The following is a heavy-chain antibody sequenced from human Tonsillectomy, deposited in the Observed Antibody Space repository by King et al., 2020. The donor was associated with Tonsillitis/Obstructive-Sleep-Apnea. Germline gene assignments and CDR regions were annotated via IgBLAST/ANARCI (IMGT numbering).Heavy chain of an antibody. V-gene: IGHV4-39*01. CDR1: GGSISSSSYY. CDR2: IYYSGST. J-gene: IGHJ4*02. Sequence: QLQESGPGLVKPSETLSLTCTVSGGSISSSSYYWGWIRQPPGKGLEWIGRIYYSGSTYYNPSLKSRVTISVDTSKNKFSLKLSSVTAADTAVYYCARHAHDYIWGSYRPTSLDYWGQGTLVTVSS. D-gene: IGHD3-16*02. CDR3: ARHAHDYIWGSYRPTSLDY.